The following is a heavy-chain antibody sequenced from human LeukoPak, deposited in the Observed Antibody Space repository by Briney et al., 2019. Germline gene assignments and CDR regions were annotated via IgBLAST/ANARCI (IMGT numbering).Heavy chain of an antibody. J-gene: IGHJ4*02. V-gene: IGHV3-30*03. CDR2: ISYDGSNK. D-gene: IGHD6-19*01. CDR3: ATSGYSSGWVIGY. CDR1: GFTFSSYG. Sequence: GRSLRLSCAASGFTFSSYGMHWVRQAPGEGLEWVAVISYDGSNKYYADSVKGRFTISRDNSKNTLYLQMNSLRAEDTAVYYCATSGYSSGWVIGYWGQGTLVTVSS.